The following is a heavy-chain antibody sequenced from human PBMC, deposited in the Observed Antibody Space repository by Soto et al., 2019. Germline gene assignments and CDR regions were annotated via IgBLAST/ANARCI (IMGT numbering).Heavy chain of an antibody. CDR3: AKSPARNWFDP. CDR1: GFTFSSYA. J-gene: IGHJ5*02. V-gene: IGHV3-23*01. Sequence: GGSLRLSCAAPGFTFSSYAMSWVRQAPGKGLEWVSAISGSGGSTYYADSVKGRFTIPRDNSKNTLYLQMNSLRAEDTAVYYCAKSPARNWFDPWGQGTLVTVSS. CDR2: ISGSGGST.